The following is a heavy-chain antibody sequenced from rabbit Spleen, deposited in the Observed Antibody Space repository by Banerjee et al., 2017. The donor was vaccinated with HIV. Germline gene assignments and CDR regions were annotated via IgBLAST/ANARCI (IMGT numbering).Heavy chain of an antibody. CDR2: IYVGSGGST. J-gene: IGHJ4*01. V-gene: IGHV1S45*01. Sequence: QEQLEESGGDLVKPGASLTLTCTVSGFSFSSSDYMCWVRQAPGKGLEWIACIYVGSGGSTYYATWAKGRFTISKTSSTTVTLQMTSLTAADTATYFCARERDDTWNLWGPGTLVTVS. D-gene: IGHD1-1*01. CDR3: ARERDDTWNL. CDR1: GFSFSSSDY.